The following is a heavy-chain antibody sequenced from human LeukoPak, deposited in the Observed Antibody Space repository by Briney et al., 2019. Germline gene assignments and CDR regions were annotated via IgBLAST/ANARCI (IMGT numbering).Heavy chain of an antibody. J-gene: IGHJ4*02. Sequence: ASVDASCKASGYTFTSYDINWVRQATGQGLEWMGWMNPNSGNTGYAQKFQGRVTMTRNTSISTAYMELSSLRSEDTAVYYCARGVRGGVVLMGAPRTYYFDYWGQGTLVTVS. D-gene: IGHD2-8*01. CDR2: MNPNSGNT. CDR1: GYTFTSYD. CDR3: ARGVRGGVVLMGAPRTYYFDY. V-gene: IGHV1-8*01.